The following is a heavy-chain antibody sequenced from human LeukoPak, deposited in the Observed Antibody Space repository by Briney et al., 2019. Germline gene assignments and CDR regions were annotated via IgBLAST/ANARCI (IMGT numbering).Heavy chain of an antibody. CDR1: GLTFSSFW. D-gene: IGHD6-13*01. J-gene: IGHJ6*04. CDR3: ARVQGSSWAYYFYYGIDV. CDR2: TKKDGSEN. Sequence: GGSLTLSCAASGLTFSSFWMSWVRQAAGEVLEWVATTKKDGSENYHVDSVKGRFTTCRDNAKTSLYLQMNSLRAEDTAVYYCARVQGSSWAYYFYYGIDVWGKRDTVSV. V-gene: IGHV3-7*01.